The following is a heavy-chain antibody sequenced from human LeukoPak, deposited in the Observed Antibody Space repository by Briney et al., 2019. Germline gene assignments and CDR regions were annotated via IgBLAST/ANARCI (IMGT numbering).Heavy chain of an antibody. D-gene: IGHD5-24*01. J-gene: IGHJ3*01. CDR3: ARGGYNHVFDL. CDR1: GFTFSSYW. Sequence: GGSLRLSCAASGFTFSSYWMHWVRQVPGKGLVWVSRINNDGSSTNYVDSVKGRFTISRDNAKNTLDLQMNSLRAEDTAVYYCARGGYNHVFDLWGQGTMVTVSS. V-gene: IGHV3-74*01. CDR2: INNDGSST.